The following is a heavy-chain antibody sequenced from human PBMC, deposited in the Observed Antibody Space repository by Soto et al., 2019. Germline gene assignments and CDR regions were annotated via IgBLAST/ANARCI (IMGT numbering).Heavy chain of an antibody. D-gene: IGHD1-20*01. CDR2: MNPNSGNT. Sequence: ASVKVSCKASGYTFTSYDSNWVREATGQGLEWMGWMNPNSGNTGYAQKFQGRVTMTRDTSIGTAYMELSSLRSEDTAVYYCAGLISGFTKFGMAVWGQGTTVTVSS. CDR3: AGLISGFTKFGMAV. V-gene: IGHV1-8*02. J-gene: IGHJ6*02. CDR1: GYTFTSYD.